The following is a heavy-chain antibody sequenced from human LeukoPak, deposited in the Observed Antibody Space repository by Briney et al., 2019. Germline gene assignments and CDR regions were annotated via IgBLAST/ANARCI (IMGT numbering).Heavy chain of an antibody. V-gene: IGHV3-15*01. CDR3: ATGIVTGTAH. CDR2: IKSKSEGGGT. Sequence: PGGSLRLSCTVARITFRNAWMSWVRQAPGKGLEWVRRIKSKSEGGGTEYAAPVKGRFIISRDDSRNSLFLQMNSLRIDDTAVYYCATGIVTGTAHWGQGTLVTVSP. CDR1: RITFRNAW. D-gene: IGHD1-20*01. J-gene: IGHJ4*02.